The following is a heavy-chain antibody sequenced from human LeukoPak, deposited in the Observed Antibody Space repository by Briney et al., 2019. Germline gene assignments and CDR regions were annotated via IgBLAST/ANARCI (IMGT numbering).Heavy chain of an antibody. J-gene: IGHJ5*02. V-gene: IGHV3-23*01. CDR1: GFTFGDYA. CDR2: TSSSDAGT. Sequence: PGGSLRLSCTASGFTFGDYAMSWVRQTPGKGLEWVAATSSSDAGTYHADSVRGRFTISRDNSKNTPYLQMNSLRAEDTAVYYCAKAGTTSWFDPWGQGTLVTVSS. CDR3: AKAGTTSWFDP. D-gene: IGHD4-17*01.